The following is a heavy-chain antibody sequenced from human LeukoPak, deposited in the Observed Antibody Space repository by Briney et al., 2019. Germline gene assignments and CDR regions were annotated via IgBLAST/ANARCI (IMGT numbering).Heavy chain of an antibody. Sequence: GGSLRLSCAASGFTFSSYGMHWVRQAPGKGLEWVTFIRSDGSNKYHADSVKGRFTISRDNSKNTLYLQMNSLRAEDTAVYYCAREYCSSTSCFDYWGQGTLVTVSS. CDR3: AREYCSSTSCFDY. CDR1: GFTFSSYG. D-gene: IGHD2-2*01. CDR2: IRSDGSNK. J-gene: IGHJ4*02. V-gene: IGHV3-30*02.